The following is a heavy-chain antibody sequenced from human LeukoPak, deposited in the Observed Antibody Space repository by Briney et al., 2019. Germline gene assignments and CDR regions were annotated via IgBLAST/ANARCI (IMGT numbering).Heavy chain of an antibody. J-gene: IGHJ4*02. CDR1: GFTFGDYA. CDR3: TRVSDGYYFDY. V-gene: IGHV3-49*03. CDR2: IRSKAYGGTT. D-gene: IGHD3-10*01. Sequence: PGGSLRLSCTASGFTFGDYAMSWFRQAPGKGLEWVGFIRSKAYGGTTEYAASVKGRFTISRDDSKSTAYLQMNSPKTEDTAVYYCTRVSDGYYFDYWGQGTLVTVSS.